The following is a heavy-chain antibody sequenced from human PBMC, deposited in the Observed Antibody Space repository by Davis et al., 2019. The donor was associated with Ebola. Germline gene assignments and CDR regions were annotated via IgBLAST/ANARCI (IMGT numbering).Heavy chain of an antibody. CDR1: GFTFSSYA. CDR2: ISGSGGST. CDR3: ARDPLYYYDSSGYYLS. J-gene: IGHJ4*02. Sequence: PGGSLRLSCAASGFTFSSYAMSWVRQAPGKGLEWVSAISGSGGSTYYADSVKGRFTISSDNSKNTLYLQMNSLRAEDTAVYYCARDPLYYYDSSGYYLSWGQGTLVTVSS. V-gene: IGHV3-23*01. D-gene: IGHD3-22*01.